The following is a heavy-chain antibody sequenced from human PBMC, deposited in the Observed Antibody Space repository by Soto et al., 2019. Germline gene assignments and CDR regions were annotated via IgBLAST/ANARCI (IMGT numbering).Heavy chain of an antibody. CDR2: LHSGGDT. Sequence: EVQLVESGGGLVQPGGSLRLSCVASGIPVSSNYMTWVRQAPGKGLEWVSVLHSGGDTYYANSVKGRFTISRHGSTNTLFLQMNSLTAEDTAVYYCARDGPYYYASRMDVWGQGTTVTVSS. CDR3: ARDGPYYYASRMDV. J-gene: IGHJ6*02. D-gene: IGHD3-10*01. CDR1: GIPVSSNY. V-gene: IGHV3-53*04.